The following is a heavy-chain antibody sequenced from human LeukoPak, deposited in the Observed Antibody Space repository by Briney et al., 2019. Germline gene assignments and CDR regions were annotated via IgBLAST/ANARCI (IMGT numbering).Heavy chain of an antibody. CDR3: ARASRGYSSGWYSG. Sequence: SETLSLTCAVYGGSFSGYYWSWLRQPPGKGLEWIGEINHSGSTNYNPSLKSRVTLSVDTSKNQFSLKLSSVTAADTAVYYCARASRGYSSGWYSGWGQGTLVTVSS. CDR1: GGSFSGYY. V-gene: IGHV4-34*01. CDR2: INHSGST. D-gene: IGHD6-19*01. J-gene: IGHJ4*02.